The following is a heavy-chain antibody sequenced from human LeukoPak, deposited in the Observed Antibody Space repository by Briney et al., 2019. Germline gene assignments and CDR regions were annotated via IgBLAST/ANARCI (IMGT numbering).Heavy chain of an antibody. Sequence: SETLSLTCTVSGGSISSGSYYWSWIRQPAGKGLEWIGRIYTSGSTNYNPSLKSRVTISVDTSKNQFSLKLSSVTAADTAVYYCARRPARYSSSWYWFDPWGQGTLVTVSS. CDR1: GGSISSGSYY. CDR2: IYTSGST. J-gene: IGHJ5*02. CDR3: ARRPARYSSSWYWFDP. D-gene: IGHD6-13*01. V-gene: IGHV4-61*02.